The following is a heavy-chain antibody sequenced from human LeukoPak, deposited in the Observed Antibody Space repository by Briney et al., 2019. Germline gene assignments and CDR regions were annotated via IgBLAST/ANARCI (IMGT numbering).Heavy chain of an antibody. J-gene: IGHJ3*01. CDR2: IYPDDSDT. Sequence: GESLKISCKGPGYRFNSYWIAWVRPVPGKGLEWMGIIYPDDSDTRYSPSFQGQVTISADKSVRTAYLQWSSLKASDTAMYYCARPNITSYYDSRGYDAFDVWGQGTMVTVSS. CDR3: ARPNITSYYDSRGYDAFDV. CDR1: GYRFNSYW. V-gene: IGHV5-51*01. D-gene: IGHD3-22*01.